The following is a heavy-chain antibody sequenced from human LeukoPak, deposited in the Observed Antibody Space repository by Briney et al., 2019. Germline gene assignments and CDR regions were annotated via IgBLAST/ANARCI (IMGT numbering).Heavy chain of an antibody. CDR2: ISYDGSNK. CDR3: AKARGYSSSSPFDY. V-gene: IGHV3-30*18. J-gene: IGHJ4*02. D-gene: IGHD6-6*01. CDR1: GFTFSSYG. Sequence: PGRSLRLSCAASGFTFSSYGMHWVRQAPGKGLEWVAVISYDGSNKYYADSVKGRFTISRDYSKNTLYLQMNSLRAEDTAVYYCAKARGYSSSSPFDYWGQGTLVTVSS.